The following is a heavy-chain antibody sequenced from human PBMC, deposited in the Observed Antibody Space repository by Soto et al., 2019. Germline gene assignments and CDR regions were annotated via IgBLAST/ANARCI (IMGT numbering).Heavy chain of an antibody. V-gene: IGHV3-9*01. CDR1: GFNFDDYA. Sequence: EVQLVESGGDLVQPGRSLRLSCAASGFNFDDYAMQWVRQVPGKGLEWVSGISWEGGSIGYADSVKGRFTISRDNAKNSLYLEMNSLRSEDTVLYYCAKDHDEDFGYDLDYFNHWGQGTLVTVSS. CDR2: ISWEGGSI. CDR3: AKDHDEDFGYDLDYFNH. J-gene: IGHJ4*02. D-gene: IGHD5-12*01.